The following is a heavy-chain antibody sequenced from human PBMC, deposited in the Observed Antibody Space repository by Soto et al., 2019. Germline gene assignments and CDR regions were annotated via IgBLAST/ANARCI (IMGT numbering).Heavy chain of an antibody. J-gene: IGHJ3*02. CDR3: AKDRTGYSCGWYGDAFDI. D-gene: IGHD6-19*01. CDR2: ISYDGSNK. Sequence: QVQLVESGGGVVQPGRSLRLSCAASGFTFSSYGMHWVRQAPGKGLEWVAVISYDGSNKYYADSVKGRFTISRDNSKNTLYLQMNSLRAEDTAVYYCAKDRTGYSCGWYGDAFDIWGQGTMVTVSS. V-gene: IGHV3-30*18. CDR1: GFTFSSYG.